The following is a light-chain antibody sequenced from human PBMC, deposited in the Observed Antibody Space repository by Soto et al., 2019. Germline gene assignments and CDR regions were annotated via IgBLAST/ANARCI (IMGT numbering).Light chain of an antibody. V-gene: IGKV4-1*01. Sequence: DIVMTQSPDSLAVSLGERATINCKSSQSVLYGSNSKNYLAWYQQKPGQPPKLLIYWASARESGVPDRFSGSGSATDFTLTINSLQAEDVAVYYCQQYYSTPRTFGQGTKVEMK. CDR3: QQYYSTPRT. CDR2: WAS. CDR1: QSVLYGSNSKNY. J-gene: IGKJ1*01.